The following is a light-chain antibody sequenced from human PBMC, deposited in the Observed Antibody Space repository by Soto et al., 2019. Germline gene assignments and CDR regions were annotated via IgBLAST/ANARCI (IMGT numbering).Light chain of an antibody. J-gene: IGLJ1*01. CDR2: EVS. V-gene: IGLV2-8*01. CDR3: SSYAGSNNLYV. Sequence: QSVLTQPPSASGSPGRSFTISCTGTSSDVGGYNYVSWYQQHPGKAPKLMIYEVSKRPSGVPDRFSGSKSGNTASLTVSGLQAEDEADYYCSSYAGSNNLYVFGAGTKVTVL. CDR1: SSDVGGYNY.